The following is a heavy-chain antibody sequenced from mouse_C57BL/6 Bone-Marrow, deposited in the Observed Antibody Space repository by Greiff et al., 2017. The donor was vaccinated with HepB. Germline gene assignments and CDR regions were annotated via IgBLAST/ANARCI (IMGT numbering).Heavy chain of an antibody. J-gene: IGHJ1*03. CDR1: GYTFTSYW. D-gene: IGHD2-10*01. Sequence: VQLQQSGTVLARPGASVKMSCKTSGYTFTSYWMHWVKQRPGQGLEWIGAIHPGNSDTSYNQKFKGKAKLTAVTSASTAYMELSSLTNEDSAVYYCTRDSYRYWYFDVWGTGTTVTVSS. V-gene: IGHV1-5*01. CDR2: IHPGNSDT. CDR3: TRDSYRYWYFDV.